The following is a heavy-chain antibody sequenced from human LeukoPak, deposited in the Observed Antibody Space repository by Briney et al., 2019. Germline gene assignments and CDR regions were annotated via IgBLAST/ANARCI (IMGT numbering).Heavy chain of an antibody. CDR3: ARGTRGSTYTYYFDY. CDR1: GGSISSSSYY. V-gene: IGHV4-39*01. J-gene: IGHJ4*02. Sequence: TSETLSLTCTVSGGSISSSSYYWGWIRQPPGKGLEWIGSIYYSGSTYYNPSLKSRVTISVDTSKNQFSLKLSSVTAADTAVYYCARGTRGSTYTYYFDYWGQGTLVTVSS. D-gene: IGHD6-13*01. CDR2: IYYSGST.